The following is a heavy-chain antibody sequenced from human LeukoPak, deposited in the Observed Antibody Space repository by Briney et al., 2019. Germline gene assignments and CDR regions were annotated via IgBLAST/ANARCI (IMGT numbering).Heavy chain of an antibody. D-gene: IGHD4-17*01. J-gene: IGHJ5*02. CDR1: GYSFTSYW. CDR2: IYPGDSDT. V-gene: IGHV5-51*01. CDR3: ARHPSDYGDYVGWFDP. Sequence: GESLKISCKGSGYSFTSYWIGWVRQMPGKGLEWMGIIYPGDSDTRYSTSFQGQVTISADKSISTAYLQWSSPKASDTAMYYCARHPSDYGDYVGWFDPWGQGTLVTVSS.